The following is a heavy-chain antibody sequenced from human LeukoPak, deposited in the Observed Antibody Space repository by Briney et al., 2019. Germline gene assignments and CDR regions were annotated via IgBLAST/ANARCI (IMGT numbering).Heavy chain of an antibody. J-gene: IGHJ4*02. CDR3: ARGRYGGYFDC. D-gene: IGHD4-23*01. Sequence: SETLSLTCTVSGGSITNDYWSWIRQPPGKGLEWIGYIENNGRTEYNPSLKSRITISVDTSKIQVSLMLSPVTAADTAVYYCARGRYGGYFDCWGQGILVTVSP. V-gene: IGHV4-59*01. CDR1: GGSITNDY. CDR2: IENNGRT.